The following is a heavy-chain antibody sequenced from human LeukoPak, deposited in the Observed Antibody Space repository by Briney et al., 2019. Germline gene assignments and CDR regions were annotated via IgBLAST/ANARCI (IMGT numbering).Heavy chain of an antibody. D-gene: IGHD6-25*01. J-gene: IGHJ4*02. CDR1: GFTFSDYA. Sequence: GGSVRLSCEASGFTFSDYALHWVRQAPGKGLEWVAAIVYDGSGKNYADSVKGRFTISRDNSKNTLTLYMESLGPEDTAVYFCARDLTWIGAVITETYCFDYWGQGTLVTVSA. CDR2: IVYDGSGK. CDR3: ARDLTWIGAVITETYCFDY. V-gene: IGHV3-30*03.